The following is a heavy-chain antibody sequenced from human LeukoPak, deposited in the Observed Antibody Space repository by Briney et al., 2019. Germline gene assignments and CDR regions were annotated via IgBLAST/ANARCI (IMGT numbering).Heavy chain of an antibody. J-gene: IGHJ4*02. V-gene: IGHV3-23*01. CDR2: ISDSGDHI. Sequence: GESLRLSCEGSGSTFSGYAMSWVRQAPGKGLEWVSIISDSGDHIYYADSVKGRFNISRDNPKNTLYLQMNSLRAEDTAIYYCATALKGTTDPLDYWGQGTLVTVSS. D-gene: IGHD1/OR15-1a*01. CDR1: GSTFSGYA. CDR3: ATALKGTTDPLDY.